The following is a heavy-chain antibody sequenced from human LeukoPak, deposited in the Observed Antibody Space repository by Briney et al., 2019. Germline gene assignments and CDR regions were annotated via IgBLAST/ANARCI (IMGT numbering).Heavy chain of an antibody. Sequence: PGGSLRLSCVASGFTFSSYGIHWVRQAPGKGLEWVAAIWYDGSNKYYADSVKGRFTISRDNSKNTLYLQMNSLRAEDTALYYCARELSPVVKYYFEYWGQGTLVTVSP. CDR1: GFTFSSYG. J-gene: IGHJ4*02. D-gene: IGHD3-22*01. V-gene: IGHV3-33*01. CDR3: ARELSPVVKYYFEY. CDR2: IWYDGSNK.